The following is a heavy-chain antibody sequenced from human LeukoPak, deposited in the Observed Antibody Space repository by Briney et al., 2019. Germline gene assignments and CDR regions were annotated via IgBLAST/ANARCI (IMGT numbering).Heavy chain of an antibody. CDR3: AREEMATLDY. Sequence: GGSLRLSCAASGFTFSSYEMNWVRQAPGKGLEWVAVISYDGSNKYYADSVKGRFTISRDNSKNTLYLQMNSLRAEDTAVYYCAREEMATLDYWGQGTLVTVSS. CDR2: ISYDGSNK. V-gene: IGHV3-30*04. D-gene: IGHD5-24*01. J-gene: IGHJ4*02. CDR1: GFTFSSYE.